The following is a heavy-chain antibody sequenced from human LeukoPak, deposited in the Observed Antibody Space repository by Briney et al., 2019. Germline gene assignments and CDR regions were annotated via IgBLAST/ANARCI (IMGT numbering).Heavy chain of an antibody. CDR3: ARDSSGWYYFDY. Sequence: GGSVRLSCAASGFTVSSSYMSWVRQAPGKGLEWVSVIYSGSSTYYADSVKGRFTISRDNSKNTLYLQMNSLRADDTAVYYCARDSSGWYYFDYWGQGTLVTVSS. J-gene: IGHJ4*02. V-gene: IGHV3-66*01. CDR2: IYSGSST. CDR1: GFTVSSSY. D-gene: IGHD6-19*01.